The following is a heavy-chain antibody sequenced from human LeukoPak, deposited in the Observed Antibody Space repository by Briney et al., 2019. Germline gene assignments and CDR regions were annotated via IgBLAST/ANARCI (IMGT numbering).Heavy chain of an antibody. J-gene: IGHJ5*02. Sequence: PSETLSLTCALCGDSFSGSYWTWIRQPPGKGLEWIGEINDSGSTIFNPSLKNRVTISVDTSKNQFSLKLNSVTAADTAVYYCASRPGGWFDPWGQGTLVTVSS. CDR3: ASRPGGWFDP. V-gene: IGHV4-34*01. CDR1: GDSFSGSY. D-gene: IGHD3-10*01. CDR2: INDSGST.